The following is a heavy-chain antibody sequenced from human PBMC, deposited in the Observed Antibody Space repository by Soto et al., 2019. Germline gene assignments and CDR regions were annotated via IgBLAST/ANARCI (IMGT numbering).Heavy chain of an antibody. D-gene: IGHD1-1*01. V-gene: IGHV1-8*01. CDR2: MNPNSGNT. Sequence: ASVKVSCKASGYTSTSYDINWVRQATGQGLEWMGWMNPNSGNTGYAQKFQGRVTMTRNTSISTAYMELSSLRSEDTAVYYCAPSNTSMEWFDPWGQGTLVTVSS. CDR3: APSNTSMEWFDP. CDR1: GYTSTSYD. J-gene: IGHJ5*02.